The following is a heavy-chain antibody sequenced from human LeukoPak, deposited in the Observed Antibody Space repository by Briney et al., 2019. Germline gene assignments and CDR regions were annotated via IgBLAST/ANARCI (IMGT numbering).Heavy chain of an antibody. J-gene: IGHJ4*02. CDR3: ARVIFPYYYDIAGVY. Sequence: GGSLRLSCAASGFTFSSYGMHWVRQAPGKGLEWVSVIWYDGSNKYYADSVKGRFTISRDNSKNTLYLQMNSLRAEDTAGYYCARVIFPYYYDIAGVYWGQGTLVTVSS. V-gene: IGHV3-33*01. D-gene: IGHD3-22*01. CDR1: GFTFSSYG. CDR2: IWYDGSNK.